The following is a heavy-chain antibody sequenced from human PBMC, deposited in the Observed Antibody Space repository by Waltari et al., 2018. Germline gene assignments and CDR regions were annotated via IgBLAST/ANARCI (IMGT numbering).Heavy chain of an antibody. D-gene: IGHD6-19*01. J-gene: IGHJ4*02. Sequence: QVQLVQSGAEGKNPGASVKVSCEASGYPFPYYYIPWVRQAPGQGLEWMGRISPSSGGTSYAQKFQGRVSMTRDTSINTAFMELSSLRSDDTAMFYCARETSSGWLWGQGTLVTVSS. CDR3: ARETSSGWL. CDR2: ISPSSGGT. V-gene: IGHV1-2*06. CDR1: GYPFPYYY.